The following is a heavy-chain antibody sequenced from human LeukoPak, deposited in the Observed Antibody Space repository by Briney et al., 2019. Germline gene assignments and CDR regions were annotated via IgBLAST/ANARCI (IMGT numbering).Heavy chain of an antibody. CDR3: ASSKRGPLDFDY. CDR2: INHSGST. V-gene: IGHV4-34*01. D-gene: IGHD2/OR15-2a*01. Sequence: SETLSLTCAVYGGSFSGYYWSWIRQPPGKGLEWIGEINHSGSTNYNPSLKSRVTISVDTSKNQFSLKLSSVTAADTAVYYCASSKRGPLDFDYWGQGTLVTVSS. J-gene: IGHJ4*02. CDR1: GGSFSGYY.